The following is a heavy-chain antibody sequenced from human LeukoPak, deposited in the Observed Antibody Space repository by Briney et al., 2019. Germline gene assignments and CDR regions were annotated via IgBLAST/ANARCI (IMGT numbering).Heavy chain of an antibody. D-gene: IGHD2-15*01. V-gene: IGHV4-4*02. Sequence: KPSGTLSLTCAVSGDSISGTNWWSWVRQSPGKGLEWIGEMYHTGSSNYNPSLKSRVTISVDKSKNQFSLRLSSVTAADTAVYYCARGEYCSGGSCYSLAIDYWGQGTLVTVSS. J-gene: IGHJ4*02. CDR2: MYHTGSS. CDR3: ARGEYCSGGSCYSLAIDY. CDR1: GDSISGTNW.